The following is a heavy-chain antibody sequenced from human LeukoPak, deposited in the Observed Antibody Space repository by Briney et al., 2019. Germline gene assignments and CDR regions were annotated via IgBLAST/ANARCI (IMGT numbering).Heavy chain of an antibody. J-gene: IGHJ4*02. V-gene: IGHV4-4*07. Sequence: SQTLSLTFTLSGGSISTSYWSWIPQPPRKGLEWVGRIHTSGNTNYNPSLRSRVTMSVDTSKNQFSLNLNSVTAADTAVYYCARGPSGGSGHDYWGEGTLVTVSS. CDR2: IHTSGNT. CDR3: ARGPSGGSGHDY. D-gene: IGHD3-16*01. CDR1: GGSISTSY.